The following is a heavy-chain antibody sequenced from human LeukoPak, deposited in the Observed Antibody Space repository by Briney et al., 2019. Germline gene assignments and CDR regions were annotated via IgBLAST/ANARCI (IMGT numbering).Heavy chain of an antibody. CDR1: GFTFDDYA. CDR3: AKALGMVRGVSLYYYYYGMDV. D-gene: IGHD3-10*01. Sequence: PGGSLRLSCAASGFTFDDYAMHWVRQAPGKGLEWVSGISWNSGSIGYADSVKGRFTISRDNAKNSLYLQMNSLRAEDTALYYRAKALGMVRGVSLYYYYYGMDVWGQGTTVTVSS. V-gene: IGHV3-9*01. CDR2: ISWNSGSI. J-gene: IGHJ6*02.